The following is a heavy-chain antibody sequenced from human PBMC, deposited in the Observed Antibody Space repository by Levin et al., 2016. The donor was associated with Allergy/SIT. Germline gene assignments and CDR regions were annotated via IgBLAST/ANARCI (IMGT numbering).Heavy chain of an antibody. V-gene: IGHV3-7*03. D-gene: IGHD1-26*01. J-gene: IGHJ1*01. CDR1: GFTFSSFG. Sequence: GESLKISCAASGFTFSSFGMHWVRQAPGKGLEWVANMKPDGTEKHYVDSVKGRFTISRDNAKNSLYLQPDSLRADDTAVYYCRRGVSVGDWGQGALVIVSS. CDR3: RRGVSVGD. CDR2: MKPDGTEK.